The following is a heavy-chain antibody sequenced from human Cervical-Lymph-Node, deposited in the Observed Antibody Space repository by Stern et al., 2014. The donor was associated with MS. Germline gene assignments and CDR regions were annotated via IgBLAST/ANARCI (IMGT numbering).Heavy chain of an antibody. J-gene: IGHJ2*01. CDR1: GFTLSAYT. Sequence: EVQLVESGGGRVAPGGSLRLSCAGSGFTLSAYTMIWVRQTPGKGLEWVSVISGGSSYIYYADSVRGRFTVSRDNARNSLSLGMNDLRADDTAVYYCARAFTYVSRVGGFDLWGRGTLVTVSS. CDR3: ARAFTYVSRVGGFDL. D-gene: IGHD5/OR15-5a*01. V-gene: IGHV3-21*06. CDR2: ISGGSSYI.